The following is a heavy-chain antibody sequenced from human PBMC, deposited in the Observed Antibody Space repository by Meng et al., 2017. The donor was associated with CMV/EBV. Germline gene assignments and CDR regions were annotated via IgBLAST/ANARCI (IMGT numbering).Heavy chain of an antibody. CDR3: AHRLHGSGSYYPYYFDY. V-gene: IGHV2-5*02. D-gene: IGHD3-10*01. CDR2: IYWDDDK. Sequence: QITLKESGPRPVKPTQTLTLTCTFSGFSLSTSGVGVGWIRQPPGKALEWLALIYWDDDKRYSPSLKSRLTITKDTSKNQVVLTMTNMDPVDTATYYCAHRLHGSGSYYPYYFDYWGQGTLVTVSS. CDR1: GFSLSTSGVG. J-gene: IGHJ4*02.